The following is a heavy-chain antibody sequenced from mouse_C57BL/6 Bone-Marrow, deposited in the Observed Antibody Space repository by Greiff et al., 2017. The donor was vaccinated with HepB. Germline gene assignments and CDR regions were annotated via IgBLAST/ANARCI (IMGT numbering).Heavy chain of an antibody. D-gene: IGHD2-3*01. Sequence: VKLQESGAELVRPGASVKLSCKASGYTFTDYYINWVKQRPGQGLEWIARIYPGSGNTYYNEKFKGKATLTAEKSSSTAYMQLSSLTSEDSAVYFCARGWLLQGFAYWGQGTLVTVSA. CDR2: IYPGSGNT. CDR3: ARGWLLQGFAY. CDR1: GYTFTDYY. V-gene: IGHV1-76*01. J-gene: IGHJ3*01.